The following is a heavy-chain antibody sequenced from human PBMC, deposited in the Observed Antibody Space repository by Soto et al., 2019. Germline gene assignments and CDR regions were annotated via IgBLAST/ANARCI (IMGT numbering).Heavy chain of an antibody. CDR2: IYYSGST. D-gene: IGHD4-17*01. CDR1: GGSISSGDYY. Sequence: TLSLTCTVSGGSISSGDYYWSWIRQPPGKGLEWIGYIYYSGSTYYNPSLKSRVTISVDTSKNQFSLELSSVTAADTAVYYCSRHDYGDYRDAFDIWGQGTMVTVSS. J-gene: IGHJ3*02. CDR3: SRHDYGDYRDAFDI. V-gene: IGHV4-30-4*01.